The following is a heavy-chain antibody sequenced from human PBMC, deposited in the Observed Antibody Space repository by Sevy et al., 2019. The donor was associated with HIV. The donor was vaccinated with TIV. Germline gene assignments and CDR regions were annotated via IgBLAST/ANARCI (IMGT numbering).Heavy chain of an antibody. Sequence: SQTLSLTCAISGDSVSSNGVAWNWIRQSPSRGLEWLGRTYYRSKWYNNYAVSMKGRINIDGDTSRNQFSLQLNSVIPEETAVYYCARSSSGWDGGNYFWFAPWGLGSLVTVSS. CDR1: GDSVSSNGVA. J-gene: IGHJ5*02. CDR3: ARSSSGWDGGNYFWFAP. V-gene: IGHV6-1*01. CDR2: TYYRSKWYN. D-gene: IGHD6-19*01.